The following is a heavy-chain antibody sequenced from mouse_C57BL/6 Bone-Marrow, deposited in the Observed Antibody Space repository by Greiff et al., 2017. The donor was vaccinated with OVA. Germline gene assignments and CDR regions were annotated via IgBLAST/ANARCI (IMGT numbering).Heavy chain of an antibody. D-gene: IGHD1-1*01. V-gene: IGHV1-18*01. Sequence: VQLQQSGPELVKPGASVKIPCKASGYTFTDYNMDWVKQSHGKSLEWIGDINPNNGGTIYNQKFKGKATLTVDKSSSTAYMELRSLTSEDTAVYYCARGGEFITTVVAHWYFDVWGTGTTVTVSS. J-gene: IGHJ1*03. CDR1: GYTFTDYN. CDR2: INPNNGGT. CDR3: ARGGEFITTVVAHWYFDV.